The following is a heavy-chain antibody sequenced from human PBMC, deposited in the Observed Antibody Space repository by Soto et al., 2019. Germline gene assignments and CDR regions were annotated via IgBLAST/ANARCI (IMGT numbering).Heavy chain of an antibody. J-gene: IGHJ4*02. CDR3: ARGPTARVLDY. Sequence: ASVKVSCKASGYTFTRYAMHWVRQAPGQRLEWMGWINADNGNTKYSQKFQGRVTITRDTSASTAYMELSSLRSEDTAVYYCARGPTARVLDYWGQGTLVTVSS. CDR1: GYTFTRYA. D-gene: IGHD5-18*01. CDR2: INADNGNT. V-gene: IGHV1-3*01.